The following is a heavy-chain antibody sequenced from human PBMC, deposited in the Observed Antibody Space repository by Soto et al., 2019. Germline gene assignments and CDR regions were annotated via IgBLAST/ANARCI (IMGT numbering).Heavy chain of an antibody. CDR3: AREFRVNYYGMDV. CDR2: IYYSGST. Sequence: SETLSLTCTVSGGSISSGGYYWSWIRQHPGKGLEWIGYIYYSGSTYYNPSLKSRVTISVDTSKNQFSLKLSSVTAADTAEYYCAREFRVNYYGMDVWGQGTTVTVSS. J-gene: IGHJ6*02. CDR1: GGSISSGGYY. D-gene: IGHD3-10*01. V-gene: IGHV4-31*03.